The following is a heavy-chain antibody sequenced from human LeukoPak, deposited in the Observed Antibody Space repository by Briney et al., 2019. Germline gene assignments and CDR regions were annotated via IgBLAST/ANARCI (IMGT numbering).Heavy chain of an antibody. D-gene: IGHD3-22*01. Sequence: SVKVSCKASGGTFSSYAISWVRQAPGQGLEWMGGIIPIFGTANYAQKFQGRVTITTDESTSTAYMELSSLRSEDTAAHYCARSSRGYLYCPFDIWGQGTMDPVSS. J-gene: IGHJ3*02. CDR1: GGTFSSYA. CDR3: ARSSRGYLYCPFDI. CDR2: IIPIFGTA. V-gene: IGHV1-69*05.